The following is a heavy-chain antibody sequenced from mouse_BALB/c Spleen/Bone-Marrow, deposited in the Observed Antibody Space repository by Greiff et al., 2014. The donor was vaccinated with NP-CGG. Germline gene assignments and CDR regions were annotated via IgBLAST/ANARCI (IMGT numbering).Heavy chain of an antibody. V-gene: IGHV1-80*01. J-gene: IGHJ4*01. CDR2: IYPGDTDI. CDR1: GYAFSNYW. Sequence: VQLQQSGAELVRPGSSVKISCKASGYAFSNYWMNWVKQRPGQGLEWIGQIYPGDTDIHYNGKFKGKATLTADKSSTTAYMQLSRLTSEDSADYFCASRGDYSYAMDYWGQGTSVTVSS. CDR3: ASRGDYSYAMDY. D-gene: IGHD1-1*01.